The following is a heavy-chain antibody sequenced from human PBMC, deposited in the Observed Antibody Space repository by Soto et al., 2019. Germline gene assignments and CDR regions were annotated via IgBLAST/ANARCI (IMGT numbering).Heavy chain of an antibody. Sequence: QVQLVQSGAEVKKPGASVKVSCKASGYTFSSYGISWVRQAPGQGLEWMGWISAYNGNTNYAQKLQGRVTMTTDTSTRTAYMELLKKRSYDRGVYYCARDQSGYVGLDYWGQGTLVTVSS. J-gene: IGHJ4*02. CDR3: ARDQSGYVGLDY. CDR2: ISAYNGNT. V-gene: IGHV1-18*01. D-gene: IGHD5-12*01. CDR1: GYTFSSYG.